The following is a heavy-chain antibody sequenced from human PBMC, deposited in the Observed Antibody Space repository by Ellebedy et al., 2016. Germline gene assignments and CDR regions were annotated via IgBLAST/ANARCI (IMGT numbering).Heavy chain of an antibody. J-gene: IGHJ4*02. CDR2: INTDGSST. Sequence: GGSLRLSXVGSGFTFSSRWMHWVRQAPGKGLVWVSRINTDGSSTTYADSVKGRFTISRDNAKNTLYLQINSLRTEDTATYFCARELDYWGQGTLATVSS. CDR1: GFTFSSRW. V-gene: IGHV3-74*01. CDR3: ARELDY.